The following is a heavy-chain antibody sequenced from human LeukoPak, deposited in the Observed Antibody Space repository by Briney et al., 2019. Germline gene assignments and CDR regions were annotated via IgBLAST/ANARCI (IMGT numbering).Heavy chain of an antibody. CDR3: ARTNIAAAGKPFDY. Sequence: SGPALVKPTQTLTLTCTFSGFSLSTGGMCVSWIRQPPGKALEWLARIDWDDDKYYSTSLKTRLTISKDTSKNQVVLTMTNMDPVDTATYYCARTNIAAAGKPFDYWGQGTLVTVSS. CDR2: IDWDDDK. J-gene: IGHJ4*02. V-gene: IGHV2-70*11. D-gene: IGHD6-13*01. CDR1: GFSLSTGGMC.